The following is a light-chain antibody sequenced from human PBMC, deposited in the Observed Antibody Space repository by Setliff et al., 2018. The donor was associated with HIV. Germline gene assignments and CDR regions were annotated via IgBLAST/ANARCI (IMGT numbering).Light chain of an antibody. CDR1: SSDIGAYNY. Sequence: QSVLTQPASVSGSPGQSITISCTGTSSDIGAYNYVSWYQQHPDKAPKLMIYDVTNRPSGVPDRFSGSKSGNTASLTISGLQAEDEADYYCCSYAGTYTSRVFGGGTKVTVL. J-gene: IGLJ3*02. V-gene: IGLV2-11*01. CDR3: CSYAGTYTSRV. CDR2: DVT.